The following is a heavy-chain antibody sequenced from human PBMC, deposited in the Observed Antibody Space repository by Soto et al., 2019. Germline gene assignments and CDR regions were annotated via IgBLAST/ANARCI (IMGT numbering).Heavy chain of an antibody. V-gene: IGHV1-3*05. CDR1: GYTFTSYA. J-gene: IGHJ4*02. D-gene: IGHD3-9*01. CDR3: ARVTGYYYVDY. Sequence: QVQLVQYGAEEKKPGASVKVSCKASGYTFTSYAMHWVRQAPGQRLEWMGWINAGNGNTKYSQKFQGRVTITRDTSASTAYMELSSLRSEDTAVYYCARVTGYYYVDYWGQGTLVTVSS. CDR2: INAGNGNT.